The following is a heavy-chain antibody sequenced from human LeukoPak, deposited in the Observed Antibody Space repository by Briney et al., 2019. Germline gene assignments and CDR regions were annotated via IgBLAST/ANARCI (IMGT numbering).Heavy chain of an antibody. V-gene: IGHV3-48*03. J-gene: IGHJ3*02. D-gene: IGHD4-23*01. Sequence: PGGSLSLSCAASGFTFSSYEMNWVRQAPGKRLEWVSYIRGSGSIIFYADSVKGRFTISRDNAKNSLYLQMNSLRAEDTAVYYCARLNDYGGNDDAFDICGQGTMVTVSS. CDR1: GFTFSSYE. CDR2: IRGSGSII. CDR3: ARLNDYGGNDDAFDI.